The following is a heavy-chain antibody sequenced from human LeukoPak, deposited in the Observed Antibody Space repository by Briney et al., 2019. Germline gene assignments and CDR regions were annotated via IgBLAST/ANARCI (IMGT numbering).Heavy chain of an antibody. CDR2: IIGSGDGT. J-gene: IGHJ5*02. V-gene: IGHV3-23*01. Sequence: GGSLRLSCAASGFTFSSYAMTWVRQAPGKGLEWVSSIIGSGDGTYYADSVKGRFTISRDNSKNTLYLQMNSLRAEDTAIYYCAKGKAHDNLDRFDPWGQGTLVTVSS. D-gene: IGHD1-14*01. CDR3: AKGKAHDNLDRFDP. CDR1: GFTFSSYA.